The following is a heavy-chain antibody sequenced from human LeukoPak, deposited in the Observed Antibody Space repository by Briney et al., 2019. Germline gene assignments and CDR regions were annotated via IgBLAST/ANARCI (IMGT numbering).Heavy chain of an antibody. D-gene: IGHD3-10*01. Sequence: GGSLRLSCAASGFNFSAYAMHWVRQAPGKGLEYVSVVTINGDTTYYANSVKGRFTISRDNSKSTLFLQMDSLRGEDMGVYYCARGHPYNYGSNYMDVWGSGTTVTVS. CDR3: ARGHPYNYGSNYMDV. CDR2: VTINGDTT. V-gene: IGHV3-64*01. J-gene: IGHJ6*03. CDR1: GFNFSAYA.